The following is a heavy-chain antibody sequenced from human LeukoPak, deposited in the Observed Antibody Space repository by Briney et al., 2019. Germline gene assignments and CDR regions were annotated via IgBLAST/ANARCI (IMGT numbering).Heavy chain of an antibody. J-gene: IGHJ4*02. D-gene: IGHD6-19*01. CDR3: ARAVAGTLAP. CDR1: GGSISRGSYF. CDR2: FYTSATP. V-gene: IGHV4-61*02. Sequence: PSQTLSLTCTVSGGSISRGSYFWSWIRQPAGKGLEWIGRFYTSATPNYNPSLKSRVTISVDTSRNQFSLKLSSVTAADTAVYYCARAVAGTLAPWGQGTLVTVSS.